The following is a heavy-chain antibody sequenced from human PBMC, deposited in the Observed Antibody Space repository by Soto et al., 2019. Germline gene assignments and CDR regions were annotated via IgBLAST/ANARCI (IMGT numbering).Heavy chain of an antibody. CDR2: IWSSGTNK. V-gene: IGHV3-33*01. CDR3: ARDRTANHYMDV. J-gene: IGHJ6*03. D-gene: IGHD2-21*02. CDR1: GFTFSSYG. Sequence: QVQVVESGGGVVQPGRSLRLTCDVSGFTFSSYGMHWVRQAPGKGLEWVALIWSSGTNKYYADSVKGRFTISRDNSKNTLYLEMNRLRAEDTAVYYCARDRTANHYMDVWGKGTTVTVSS.